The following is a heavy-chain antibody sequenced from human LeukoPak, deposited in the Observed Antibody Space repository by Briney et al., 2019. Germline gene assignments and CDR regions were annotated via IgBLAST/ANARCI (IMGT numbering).Heavy chain of an antibody. J-gene: IGHJ3*02. Sequence: SSETLSLTCTVSGYSISSGYYWGWIRQPPGKGLEWIGSIYHSGSTYYNPSLKSRVTISVDTSKNQFSLKLSSVTAADTAVYYCARVFEYYYDSSGYYAYDAFDIWGQGTMVTVSS. D-gene: IGHD3-22*01. CDR2: IYHSGST. CDR1: GYSISSGYY. V-gene: IGHV4-38-2*02. CDR3: ARVFEYYYDSSGYYAYDAFDI.